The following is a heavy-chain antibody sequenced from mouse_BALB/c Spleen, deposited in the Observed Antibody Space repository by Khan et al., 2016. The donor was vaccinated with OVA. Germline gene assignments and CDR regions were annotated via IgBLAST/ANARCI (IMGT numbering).Heavy chain of an antibody. CDR1: GYTFTDYY. D-gene: IGHD1-2*01. CDR2: IYPGIGDT. V-gene: IGHV1-84*02. J-gene: IGHJ2*01. Sequence: LVESGPELVKPGASVKISCKASGYTFTDYYINWVKQKPGQGLDWIGWIYPGIGDTQYNEKFKGKATLTVDTSSRTVYMQVSSLTSEDTAVYFCSRDVATEYFNFWGKGTTLTVSS. CDR3: SRDVATEYFNF.